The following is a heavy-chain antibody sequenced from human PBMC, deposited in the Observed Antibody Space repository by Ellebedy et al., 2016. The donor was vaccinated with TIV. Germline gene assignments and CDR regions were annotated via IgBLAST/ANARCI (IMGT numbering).Heavy chain of an antibody. CDR2: ISGYNGDT. Sequence: ASVKVSCKASGYTFTKYSISWVRQAPGQGLEWMGWISGYNGDTNYAQKFQGRVTMTIETSTNTVYMELRNLSFDDTAVYYCTRGFYEKFDPWGQGTPVTVS. CDR3: TRGFYEKFDP. CDR1: GYTFTKYS. D-gene: IGHD5/OR15-5a*01. V-gene: IGHV1-18*04. J-gene: IGHJ5*02.